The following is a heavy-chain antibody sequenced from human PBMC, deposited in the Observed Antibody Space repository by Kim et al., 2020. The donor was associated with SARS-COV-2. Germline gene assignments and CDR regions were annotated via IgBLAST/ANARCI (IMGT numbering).Heavy chain of an antibody. CDR1: VGSFSGYY. J-gene: IGHJ4*02. D-gene: IGHD6-19*01. Sequence: SGTLSLTCAVYVGSFSGYYWTWIRQPPGRGLEWIGEISHSGSTNYNPSLTSRVTISVDTSKNQFSLKLNSVTAADRGVYFCARGRYGSGRDYYFDYWGRG. CDR3: ARGRYGSGRDYYFDY. V-gene: IGHV4-34*01. CDR2: ISHSGST.